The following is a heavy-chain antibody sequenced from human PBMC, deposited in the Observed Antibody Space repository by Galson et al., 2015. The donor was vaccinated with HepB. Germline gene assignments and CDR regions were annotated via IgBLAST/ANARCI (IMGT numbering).Heavy chain of an antibody. CDR2: ISYDGAYT. Sequence: SLRLSCAASGFTFNNYGMHWVRRAPGKGLEWVAVISYDGAYTLYSDSVKGRFTISRDNSKSTLYVEMNSLRPEDTAVYYCAKRNDGGSQKDFDNWGQGTLVTVSS. V-gene: IGHV3-30*18. CDR3: AKRNDGGSQKDFDN. D-gene: IGHD3-16*01. CDR1: GFTFNNYG. J-gene: IGHJ4*02.